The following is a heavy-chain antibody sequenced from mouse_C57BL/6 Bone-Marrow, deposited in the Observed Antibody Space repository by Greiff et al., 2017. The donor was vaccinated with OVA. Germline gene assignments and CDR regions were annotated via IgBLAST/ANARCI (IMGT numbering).Heavy chain of an antibody. V-gene: IGHV5-16*01. Sequence: DVKLVESEGGLVQPGSSMKLSCTASGFTFSDYYMAWVRQVPEKGLEWVANINYDGSSTYYLDSLKSRFIISRDNAKNILYLQMSSLKSEDTATYYCARVYDSFYAMDYWGQGTSVTVSS. J-gene: IGHJ4*01. D-gene: IGHD2-3*01. CDR1: GFTFSDYY. CDR2: INYDGSST. CDR3: ARVYDSFYAMDY.